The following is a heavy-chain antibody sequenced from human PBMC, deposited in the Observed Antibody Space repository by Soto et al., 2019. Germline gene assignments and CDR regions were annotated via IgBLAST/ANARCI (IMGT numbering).Heavy chain of an antibody. CDR3: AISQDRGGRTTFIY. J-gene: IGHJ4*02. Sequence: GGSLRLSCAVSGFTFDDNAMHWVRQAPEKGLAWVSGINWKSDIGYADSVKGRFTISRDNAENSLYLQMNSLRAEGTALYYCAISQDRGGRTTFIYWGQGTQVTVSS. D-gene: IGHD3-16*01. CDR1: GFTFDDNA. CDR2: INWKSDI. V-gene: IGHV3-9*01.